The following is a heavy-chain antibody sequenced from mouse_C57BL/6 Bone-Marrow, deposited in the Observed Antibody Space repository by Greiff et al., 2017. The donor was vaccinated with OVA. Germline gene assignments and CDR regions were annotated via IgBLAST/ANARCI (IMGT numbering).Heavy chain of an antibody. J-gene: IGHJ2*01. D-gene: IGHD1-1*01. CDR2: ISSGGDYI. CDR3: TREGITTDYFDY. Sequence: EVMLVESGEGLVKPGGSLKLSCAASGFTFSSYAMSWVRQTPEKRLEWVAYISSGGDYIYYADTVKGRFTISRDNARNTLYLQMSSLKSEDTAMYYCTREGITTDYFDYWGQGTTLTVSS. V-gene: IGHV5-9-1*02. CDR1: GFTFSSYA.